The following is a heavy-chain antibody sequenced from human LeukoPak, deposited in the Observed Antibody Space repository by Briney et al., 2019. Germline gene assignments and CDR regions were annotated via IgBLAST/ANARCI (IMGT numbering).Heavy chain of an antibody. CDR2: ISSSGSTI. J-gene: IGHJ6*02. D-gene: IGHD3-10*01. Sequence: PGGSLRLSCAASGFTFSDYYMSWIRQAPGKGLEWVSYISSSGSTIYYADSVKGRFTISRDNAKNSLYLQMNSLRAEDTAVYYCARALYSGSGSVFRGMDVWGQGTTVTVSS. V-gene: IGHV3-11*04. CDR3: ARALYSGSGSVFRGMDV. CDR1: GFTFSDYY.